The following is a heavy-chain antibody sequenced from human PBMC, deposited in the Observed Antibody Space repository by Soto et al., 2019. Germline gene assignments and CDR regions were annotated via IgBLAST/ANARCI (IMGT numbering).Heavy chain of an antibody. CDR1: GFTFSNYA. CDR3: ARDLGNNYGSFAY. J-gene: IGHJ4*02. D-gene: IGHD4-17*01. CDR2: ISYDGSNK. V-gene: IGHV3-30-3*01. Sequence: GGSLRLSCVASGFTFSNYAMNWVRQAPGKGLEWVAVISYDGSNKYYADSVKGRITISRDNSRNTLYLQMNNLRAEDTAMYYCARDLGNNYGSFAYWGQGTLVTVSA.